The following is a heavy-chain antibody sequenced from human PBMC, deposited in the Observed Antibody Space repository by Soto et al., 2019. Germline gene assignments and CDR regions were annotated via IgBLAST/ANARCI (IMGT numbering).Heavy chain of an antibody. J-gene: IGHJ5*02. V-gene: IGHV1-8*01. Sequence: QVQLVQSGAEVKKPGASVKVSCKASGYTFTSYDINWVRQATGQGLEWMGWMNPNSGNTGYAQKFQGRVTMTRNTYISTAYMDLSSLRSEDTAVYYCARERSAAGTGWFDPWGQGTLVTVSS. CDR3: ARERSAAGTGWFDP. CDR2: MNPNSGNT. D-gene: IGHD6-13*01. CDR1: GYTFTSYD.